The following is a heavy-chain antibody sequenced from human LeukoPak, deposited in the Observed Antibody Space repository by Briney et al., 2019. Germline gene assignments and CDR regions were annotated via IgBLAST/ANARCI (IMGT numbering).Heavy chain of an antibody. CDR1: GFTFSTYD. CDR3: ARLRYYAMDV. J-gene: IGHJ6*02. Sequence: GGSLRLSCAASGFTFSTYDMNWVRQAPGKGLEWVSYIGSSSRTISYADSVKGRFTISRDNAKNSLYLQMNSLRAEDTAVYYCARLRYYAMDVRGQGTTVTASS. CDR2: IGSSSRTI. V-gene: IGHV3-48*01.